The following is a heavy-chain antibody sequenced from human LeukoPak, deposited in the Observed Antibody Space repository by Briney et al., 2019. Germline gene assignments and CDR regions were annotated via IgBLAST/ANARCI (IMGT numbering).Heavy chain of an antibody. CDR2: ITGRGDKT. J-gene: IGHJ4*02. CDR1: GVTFTTYA. CDR3: ATYNDRWFKPFQN. V-gene: IGHV3-23*01. D-gene: IGHD3-3*01. Sequence: GGSLRLSCVAPGVTFTTYAISCVRQAPGKGLEWVSSITGRGDKTAYSDSVRGRFTITRDASKNTLYLEMSYLRGEDTAVYYCATYNDRWFKPFQNWGQGTLVTVSS.